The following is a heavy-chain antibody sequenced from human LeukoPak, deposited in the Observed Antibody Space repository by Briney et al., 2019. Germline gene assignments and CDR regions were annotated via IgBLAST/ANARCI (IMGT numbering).Heavy chain of an antibody. CDR2: IYASGST. D-gene: IGHD2-2*01. CDR1: GGSISSYY. J-gene: IGHJ4*02. Sequence: SETLPLTCTVSGGSISSYYWSWIRQPAGKGLEWIGRIYASGSTNYNPSLKSRVTMSVDTSKNQFSLKLSSVTAADTAVYYCARAGRPGYCSSTSCYPFDYWGQGTLVTVSS. V-gene: IGHV4-4*07. CDR3: ARAGRPGYCSSTSCYPFDY.